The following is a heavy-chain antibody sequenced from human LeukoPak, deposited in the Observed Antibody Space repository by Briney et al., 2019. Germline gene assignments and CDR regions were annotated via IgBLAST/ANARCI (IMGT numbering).Heavy chain of an antibody. D-gene: IGHD3-3*01. CDR1: GFTFNSYA. Sequence: GGSLSLSCAASGFTFNSYAISWVRQAPGKGLEWVSAISNDGSRTYYADSVKGRFTISRDNSKNTLFLQMNRLRAEDTAVYYCAKDRGIFGVAFDYWGQGTLVTVSS. J-gene: IGHJ4*02. V-gene: IGHV3-23*01. CDR2: ISNDGSRT. CDR3: AKDRGIFGVAFDY.